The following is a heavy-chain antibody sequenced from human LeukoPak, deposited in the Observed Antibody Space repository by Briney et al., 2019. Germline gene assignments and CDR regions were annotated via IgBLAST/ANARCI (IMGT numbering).Heavy chain of an antibody. CDR2: FDPEDGET. V-gene: IGHV1-24*01. D-gene: IGHD2-15*01. CDR1: GYTLTELS. CDR3: ATLGYCSGGSCYTANWFDP. J-gene: IGHJ5*02. Sequence: ASVKVSCKVSGYTLTELSMHWVGQAPGKGREWRGGFDPEDGETIYAQKLQRRVTMTEDTSTDTAYRELCSVRSEDTAVYYCATLGYCSGGSCYTANWFDPWGQGTLVTVSS.